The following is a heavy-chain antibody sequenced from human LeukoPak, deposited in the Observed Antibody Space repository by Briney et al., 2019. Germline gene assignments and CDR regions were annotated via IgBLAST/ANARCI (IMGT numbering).Heavy chain of an antibody. D-gene: IGHD5-24*01. CDR1: GGSISSGDYY. CDR2: IYFTGST. CDR3: ARHSRWFDY. V-gene: IGHV4-39*01. J-gene: IGHJ4*02. Sequence: SETLSLTCTVSGGSISSGDYYWGWIRQPPGKGLEWIGSIYFTGSTYYNPSLKSRVTMSVDTSKNQFSLKVSSVTAADTAAYYCARHSRWFDYWGQGTLVTVSS.